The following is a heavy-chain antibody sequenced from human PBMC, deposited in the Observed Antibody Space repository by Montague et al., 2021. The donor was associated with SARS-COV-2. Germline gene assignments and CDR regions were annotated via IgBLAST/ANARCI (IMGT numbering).Heavy chain of an antibody. J-gene: IGHJ3*02. D-gene: IGHD6-19*01. Sequence: SETLSLTCTVSGGSISSSSYYWGWIRQPPGKGLEWIGSIYYSGSTYYNPSLKSRVTISVDTSKNQFSLKLSSVTAADTAVYYCARLFYSSGWSENDAFDNWGQGTMVTVSS. V-gene: IGHV4-39*01. CDR3: ARLFYSSGWSENDAFDN. CDR1: GGSISSSSYY. CDR2: IYYSGST.